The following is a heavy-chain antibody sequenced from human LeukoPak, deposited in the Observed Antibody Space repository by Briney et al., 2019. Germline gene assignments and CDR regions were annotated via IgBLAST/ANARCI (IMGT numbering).Heavy chain of an antibody. CDR1: GFTFADYL. D-gene: IGHD2-2*01. V-gene: IGHV3-49*03. CDR3: AKPATSILIYFDS. J-gene: IGHJ4*02. Sequence: GGSLRLSCTASGFTFADYLMSWFRQAPGKGLEWVGFIRSKTYGGKTEYAASVKGRFTISRDDSKRIAYLQMNSLETEDTAVYYCAKPATSILIYFDSWGQGILVTVSS. CDR2: IRSKTYGGKT.